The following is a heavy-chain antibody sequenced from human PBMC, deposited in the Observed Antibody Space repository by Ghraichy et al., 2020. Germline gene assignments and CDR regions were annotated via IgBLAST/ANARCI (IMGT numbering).Heavy chain of an antibody. V-gene: IGHV3-15*01. Sequence: GGSLRLSCAASGFTFSNAWMSWVRQAPGKGLEWVGRIKSKTDGGTTDYAAPVKGRFTISRDDSKNTLYLQMNSLKTEDTAVYYCTTDRRLRYGMDVWGQGTTVTVSS. CDR2: IKSKTDGGTT. CDR3: TTDRRLRYGMDV. D-gene: IGHD4-17*01. J-gene: IGHJ6*02. CDR1: GFTFSNAW.